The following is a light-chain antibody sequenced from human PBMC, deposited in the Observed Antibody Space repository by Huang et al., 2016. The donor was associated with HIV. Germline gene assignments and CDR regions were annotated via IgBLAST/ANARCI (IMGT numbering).Light chain of an antibody. J-gene: IGKJ4*01. Sequence: EIVMTQSPATLSVSPGERVTLSCRASQSVSIDLAWYQQKPGQAPRLVIYGSSTRATGIPTRVSGSGSGTEFTLTISSLLSEDFAVYYCQQYNNWPPLTFGGGTKVEIK. V-gene: IGKV3-15*01. CDR1: QSVSID. CDR2: GSS. CDR3: QQYNNWPPLT.